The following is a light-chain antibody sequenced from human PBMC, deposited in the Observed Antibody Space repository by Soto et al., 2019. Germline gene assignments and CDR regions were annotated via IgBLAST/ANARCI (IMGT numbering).Light chain of an antibody. J-gene: IGLJ1*01. V-gene: IGLV2-8*01. CDR3: SSYAGSIYV. Sequence: QSVLTQPPSASGSPGQSVTVSCTGTNSDGGGYNFVSWYQHHPGKAPKLMIYEVNKRPSGVPYRFSGSKSGNTASLTISGLQTDDEADYFCSSYAGSIYVFGSGTKLTVL. CDR2: EVN. CDR1: NSDGGGYNF.